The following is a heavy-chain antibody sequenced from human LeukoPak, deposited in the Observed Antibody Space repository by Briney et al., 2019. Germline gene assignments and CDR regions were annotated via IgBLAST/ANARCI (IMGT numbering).Heavy chain of an antibody. V-gene: IGHV4-59*01. CDR1: GGSISSYY. CDR2: IYYSGST. CDR3: ARSVYGDFVPFDY. D-gene: IGHD4-17*01. Sequence: KASETLSLTCTVSGGSISSYYWNWIRQPPGKGLEWIGYIYYSGSTNYNPSLKSRVTISVDTSKNQFSLKLSSVTAADTAVYYCARSVYGDFVPFDYWGQGTLVTVSS. J-gene: IGHJ4*02.